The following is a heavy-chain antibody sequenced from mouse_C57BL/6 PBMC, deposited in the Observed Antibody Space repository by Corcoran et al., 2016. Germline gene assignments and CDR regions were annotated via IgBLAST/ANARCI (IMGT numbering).Heavy chain of an antibody. D-gene: IGHD1-1*01. CDR1: GFNIKNTY. V-gene: IGHV14-3*01. Sequence: EVQLQQSVAELVRPGASVKLSCTASGFNIKNTYMHWVKQRPEQGLEWIGRIDPANGNTKYAPKFQGKATITEDTSSNTAYLQRSSLTSEDTAIYYCAPYYYGSSRYFDVWGTGTTVTVSS. CDR2: IDPANGNT. CDR3: APYYYGSSRYFDV. J-gene: IGHJ1*03.